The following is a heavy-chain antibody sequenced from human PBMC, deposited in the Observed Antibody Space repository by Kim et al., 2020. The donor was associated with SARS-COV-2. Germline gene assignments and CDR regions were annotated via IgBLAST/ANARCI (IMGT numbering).Heavy chain of an antibody. D-gene: IGHD3-9*01. V-gene: IGHV3-11*06. J-gene: IGHJ6*02. Sequence: RFTISRDNAKNSLYLQMNRLRAEDTAVYYCARDYDILTGYASYYYYGMDVWGQGTTVTVSS. CDR3: ARDYDILTGYASYYYYGMDV.